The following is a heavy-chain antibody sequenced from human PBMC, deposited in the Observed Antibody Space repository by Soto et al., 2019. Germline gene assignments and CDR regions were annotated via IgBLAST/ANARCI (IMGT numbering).Heavy chain of an antibody. J-gene: IGHJ5*02. CDR1: GYRFTDNN. CDR3: ARMETFSSLHWFDT. V-gene: IGHV1-8*01. Sequence: PSLEISCGTSGYRFTDNNFVLVVQSTGQVLEGIGLINPGSGDTGYAEKCQGRVTITRDICIATADMELNDLRSDDTCIYYCARMETFSSLHWFDTWGQGTLLTV. CDR2: INPGSGDT. D-gene: IGHD3-16*01.